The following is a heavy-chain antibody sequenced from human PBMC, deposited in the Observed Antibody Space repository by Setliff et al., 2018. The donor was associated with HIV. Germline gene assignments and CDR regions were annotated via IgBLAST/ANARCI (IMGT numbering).Heavy chain of an antibody. CDR1: GYSFARYG. Sequence: ASVKVSCKASGYSFARYGLSWVRQAPGQGLEWMGWISGFNGNTKYAQSLKDRVAMTTKTATSTAYMEMRSLRSDDTAVYFCARVPYRSAWFSGGHDAFDIWGQVTMVTVSS. V-gene: IGHV1-18*01. D-gene: IGHD6-19*01. J-gene: IGHJ3*02. CDR3: ARVPYRSAWFSGGHDAFDI. CDR2: ISGFNGNT.